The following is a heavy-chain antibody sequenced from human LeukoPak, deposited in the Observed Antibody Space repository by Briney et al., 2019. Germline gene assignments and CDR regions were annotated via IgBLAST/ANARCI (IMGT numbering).Heavy chain of an antibody. CDR1: GFTFDDYA. J-gene: IGHJ4*02. CDR3: ATATHRILTGSPGALHY. Sequence: GGSLRLSCAASGFTFDDYAMHWVRQAPGKGLEWVSAISGSGGSTYYADSVKGRFTISRDNSKNTLYLQMNSLRAEDTAVYYCATATHRILTGSPGALHYWGQRTLVTVSS. V-gene: IGHV3-23*01. CDR2: ISGSGGST. D-gene: IGHD3-9*01.